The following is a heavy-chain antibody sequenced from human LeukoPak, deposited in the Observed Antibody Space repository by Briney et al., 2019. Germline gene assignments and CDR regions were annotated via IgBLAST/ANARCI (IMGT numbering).Heavy chain of an antibody. V-gene: IGHV3-21*04. CDR3: AREKGGDWFDP. Sequence: GGSLRLSCAASGFTLSTYDMSWVRQTPGKGLEWVAATSSSDAGTYHADSVKGRFTISRDNAKNSLYLQMNSLRAEDTALYYCAREKGGDWFDPWGQGTLVTVSS. D-gene: IGHD4-17*01. CDR1: GFTLSTYD. J-gene: IGHJ5*02. CDR2: TSSSDAGT.